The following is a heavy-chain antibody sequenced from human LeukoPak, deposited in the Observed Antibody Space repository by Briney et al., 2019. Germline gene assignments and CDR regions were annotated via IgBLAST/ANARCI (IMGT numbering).Heavy chain of an antibody. Sequence: PGGSLRLSCAASGLTFRNYGMSWVRQATGKGLEWVSAISGSGDNTYYAASVKGRFTISRDNSKNTLYLQMNSLRAEDTAVYYCAKDYYGSGNWGQGTLVTVSS. CDR1: GLTFRNYG. CDR3: AKDYYGSGN. D-gene: IGHD3-10*01. V-gene: IGHV3-23*01. J-gene: IGHJ4*02. CDR2: ISGSGDNT.